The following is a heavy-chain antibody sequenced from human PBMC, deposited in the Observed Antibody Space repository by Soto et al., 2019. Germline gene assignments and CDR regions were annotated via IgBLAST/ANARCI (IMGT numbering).Heavy chain of an antibody. J-gene: IGHJ6*02. CDR1: GFTFSSYS. CDR2: ISSSSSTI. Sequence: GGSLRLSCAASGFTFSSYSMNWVRQAPGKGLEWVSYISSSSSTIYYADSVKGRFTISRDNAKNSLYLQMNSLRDEDTAVYYCARDRGSSGWYSYYYYYGMDVWGQGTTVTVSS. V-gene: IGHV3-48*02. CDR3: ARDRGSSGWYSYYYYYGMDV. D-gene: IGHD6-19*01.